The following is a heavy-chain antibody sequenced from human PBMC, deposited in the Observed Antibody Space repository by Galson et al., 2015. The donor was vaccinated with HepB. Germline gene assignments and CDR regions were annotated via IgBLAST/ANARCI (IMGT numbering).Heavy chain of an antibody. D-gene: IGHD6-13*01. CDR2: IYSGGST. CDR3: ARDGYSSSWYVRYFDL. CDR1: GFTVSSNY. V-gene: IGHV3-66*01. Sequence: SLRLSCAASGFTVSSNYMSWVRQAPGKGLEWVAVIYSGGSTNYAAAVMGRFTISRDNSKNTLYLQMNSLRAEDTAVYYCARDGYSSSWYVRYFDLWGRGTLVTVSS. J-gene: IGHJ2*01.